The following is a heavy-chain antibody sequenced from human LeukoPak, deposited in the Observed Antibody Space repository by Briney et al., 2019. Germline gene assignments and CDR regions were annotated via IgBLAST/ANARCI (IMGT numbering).Heavy chain of an antibody. CDR3: ARRNYSDYDHYFDN. D-gene: IGHD4-11*01. J-gene: IGHJ4*02. CDR1: GGSISSYY. Sequence: SETLSLTCTVSGGSISSYYWSWIRQPPGKGLEWVGYIYSSGGTNYNPSLKSRVTISADTSRNQFSLNLRSVTAADTAVYYCARRNYSDYDHYFDNWGQGTLVTVSS. V-gene: IGHV4-59*08. CDR2: IYSSGGT.